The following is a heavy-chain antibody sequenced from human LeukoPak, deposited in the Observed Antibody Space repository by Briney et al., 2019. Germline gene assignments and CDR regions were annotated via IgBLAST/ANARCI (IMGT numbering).Heavy chain of an antibody. V-gene: IGHV4-30-4*01. D-gene: IGHD6-19*01. J-gene: IGHJ5*02. CDR1: GGSISSGGYY. CDR2: IYYSGST. CDR3: ARVGIAVAGTIVWFDP. Sequence: PSQTLSLTCTVSGGSISSGGYYWSWIRQPPGKGLEWIGYIYYSGSTYYNPSLKSRVTISVDTSKTQFSLRLSSVTAADTAVYYCARVGIAVAGTIVWFDPWGQGTLVTVSS.